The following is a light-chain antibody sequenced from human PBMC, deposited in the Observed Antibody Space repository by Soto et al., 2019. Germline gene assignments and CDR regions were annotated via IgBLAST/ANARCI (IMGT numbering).Light chain of an antibody. CDR1: ISDVGGYNF. V-gene: IGLV2-14*03. Sequence: QSVLTQPASVSGSPGQSITISCTGTISDVGGYNFVSWYQQYPGKAPKLMICDVSNRPSGVSNRFSGSKSGNTASLTISGLQAEDEADYYCSSFTGSNYVFGTETKVTVL. CDR2: DVS. CDR3: SSFTGSNYV. J-gene: IGLJ1*01.